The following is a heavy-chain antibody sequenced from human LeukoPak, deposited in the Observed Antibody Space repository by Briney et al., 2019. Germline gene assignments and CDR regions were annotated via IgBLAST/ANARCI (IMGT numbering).Heavy chain of an antibody. V-gene: IGHV3-48*01. D-gene: IGHD2-21*01. CDR2: ISPTTI. Sequence: GGSLRLSCAASGFTFTSYSLNWVRRAPGKGLEWVSYISPTTIYYADSVRGRFTISRDDAKNSLYLQMNSLRAEDTAIYYCARDTAYSFDYWGQGTLVTVSS. CDR1: GFTFTSYS. J-gene: IGHJ4*02. CDR3: ARDTAYSFDY.